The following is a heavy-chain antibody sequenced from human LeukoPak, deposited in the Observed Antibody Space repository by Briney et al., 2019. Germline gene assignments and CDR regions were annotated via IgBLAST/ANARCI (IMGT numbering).Heavy chain of an antibody. D-gene: IGHD3-10*01. Sequence: GGSLRLSCAASGFTVSNSYMSWVRQAPGKGLEWVSVIYAGGRTWYADSVKGRFTISRDNFKNTLYLHMNGLRAEDTAVYYCARDQYSYGSGSYPDYWGQGTLVTVSS. CDR2: IYAGGRT. V-gene: IGHV3-53*01. CDR1: GFTVSNSY. CDR3: ARDQYSYGSGSYPDY. J-gene: IGHJ4*02.